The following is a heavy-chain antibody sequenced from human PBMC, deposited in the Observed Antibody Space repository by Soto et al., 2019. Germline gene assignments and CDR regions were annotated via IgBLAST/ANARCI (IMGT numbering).Heavy chain of an antibody. CDR3: ARDKGYGFGWSSSSGMDV. CDR1: GYTFSNFG. CDR2: ISGYNGNT. J-gene: IGHJ6*02. V-gene: IGHV1-18*01. Sequence: QVQLVQSGAEVMTPGASVKVSCKASGYTFSNFGLSWVRQAPGQGLEWMGWISGYNGNTNSAEKFQGRVTMTTDTSTSTAYMELRSLTSDVTAVYYCARDKGYGFGWSSSSGMDVWGQGTTVTVSS. D-gene: IGHD5-18*01.